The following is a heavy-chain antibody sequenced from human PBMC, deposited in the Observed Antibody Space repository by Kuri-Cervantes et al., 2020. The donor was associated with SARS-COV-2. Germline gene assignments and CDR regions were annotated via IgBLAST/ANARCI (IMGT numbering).Heavy chain of an antibody. CDR1: GFSFTNAW. D-gene: IGHD1-1*01. CDR2: IKSKTYGGTT. J-gene: IGHJ4*02. Sequence: GGSLRLSCAASGFSFTNAWMNWVRQAPGKGLEWVGRIKSKTYGGTTDYAVPVKGRFTISRDDSKNTLYLQMNSLRAEDTAVYYCVRDGDHWNFDYWGQGTLVTVSS. CDR3: VRDGDHWNFDY. V-gene: IGHV3-15*07.